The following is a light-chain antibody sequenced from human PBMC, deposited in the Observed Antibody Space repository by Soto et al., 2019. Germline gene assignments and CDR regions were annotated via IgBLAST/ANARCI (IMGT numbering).Light chain of an antibody. CDR1: QGISSY. V-gene: IGKV1-9*01. Sequence: DIQLTQSPSFLSASVGDRVTITCRASQGISSYLSWYQQKPGKAPKLLIYAATVLQGGVPSRFSGTGSATEFILTISSLQPEDFATYYCQQVNSYPLTFGGGTKVDIK. CDR3: QQVNSYPLT. CDR2: AAT. J-gene: IGKJ4*01.